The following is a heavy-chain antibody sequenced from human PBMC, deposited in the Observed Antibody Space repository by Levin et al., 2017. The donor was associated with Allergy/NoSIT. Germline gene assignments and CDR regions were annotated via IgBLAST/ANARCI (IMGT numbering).Heavy chain of an antibody. J-gene: IGHJ4*02. Sequence: NASETLSLTCAVYGGSFSGYYRSWIRQPPGKGLEWIGEINPSGTTNYTPSLKSRVTISVDTSKNQFSLKLNSVTAADTAVYYCARDSRGRYGFNWGQGTLVTVSS. V-gene: IGHV4-34*01. CDR1: GGSFSGYY. CDR3: ARDSRGRYGFN. CDR2: INPSGTT. D-gene: IGHD5-18*01.